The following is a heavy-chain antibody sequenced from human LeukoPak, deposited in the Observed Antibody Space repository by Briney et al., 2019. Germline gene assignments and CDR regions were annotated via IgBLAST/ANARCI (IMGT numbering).Heavy chain of an antibody. Sequence: ASVKVSCKASGYTFTSNYMHWVRPAPGQGLEWMGVIAPSSGTTSYAQKFQGRVNMTRDTSPSTLYMELNSLTSEDTAVYYCARASGSSAVPFDYWGQGTLVTVSS. J-gene: IGHJ4*02. D-gene: IGHD3-10*01. CDR3: ARASGSSAVPFDY. CDR1: GYTFTSNY. CDR2: IAPSSGTT. V-gene: IGHV1-46*01.